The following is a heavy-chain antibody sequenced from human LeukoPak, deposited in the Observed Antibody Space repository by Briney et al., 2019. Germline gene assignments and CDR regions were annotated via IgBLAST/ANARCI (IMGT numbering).Heavy chain of an antibody. V-gene: IGHV4-38-2*01. D-gene: IGHD3-22*01. CDR3: ARIIPLNYYDSSGYYPKPGYFQH. Sequence: PSETLSLTCAVSGYSLSSGYYWGWIRQPPGEWLEWIGSIYHSGSTYYNPSLKSRVTISVDTSKNQFSLKLSSVTAADTAVYYCARIIPLNYYDSSGYYPKPGYFQHWGQGTLVTVSS. CDR2: IYHSGST. CDR1: GYSLSSGYY. J-gene: IGHJ1*01.